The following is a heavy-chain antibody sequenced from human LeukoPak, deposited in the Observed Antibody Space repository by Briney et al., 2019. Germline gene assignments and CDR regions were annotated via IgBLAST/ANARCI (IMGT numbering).Heavy chain of an antibody. CDR3: AKDHYYDFWSGYSD. CDR1: GFTFSSYA. CDR2: ISGSGGST. J-gene: IGHJ4*02. Sequence: RGSLRLSCAASGFTFSSYAMSWVRQAPGKGLEWVSAISGSGGSTYYADSVKGGFTISRDNSKNTLYLQMNSLRAEDTAVYYCAKDHYYDFWSGYSDWGQGTLVTVSS. V-gene: IGHV3-23*01. D-gene: IGHD3-3*01.